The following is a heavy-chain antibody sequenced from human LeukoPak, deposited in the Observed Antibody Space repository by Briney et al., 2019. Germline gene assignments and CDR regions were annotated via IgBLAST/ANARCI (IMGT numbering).Heavy chain of an antibody. CDR3: ARRAYASSWHTNRYFFDS. J-gene: IGHJ4*02. CDR1: DASLSDHY. V-gene: IGHV4-34*01. D-gene: IGHD3-22*01. Sequence: SETLSLTCAVYDASLSDHYWTWIRQSPGKGLEWIGEINHRGGTNYNPSFKSRVTISLDTSKNRISLILTSLFATDTAMYFCARRAYASSWHTNRYFFDSWGQGTLVTVSS. CDR2: INHRGGT.